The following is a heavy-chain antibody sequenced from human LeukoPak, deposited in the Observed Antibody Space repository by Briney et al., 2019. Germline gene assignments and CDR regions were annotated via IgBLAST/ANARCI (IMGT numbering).Heavy chain of an antibody. V-gene: IGHV3-53*01. Sequence: GGSLRLSCAASGFTVSSNYMSWVRQAPGKGLEWVSVIYSGGSTYYADSVKGRFTISRDNSKNTLYHQMNSLRAEDTAVYYCARGSDCSTTSCHWAWFDPWGQGTLVTVSS. CDR2: IYSGGST. CDR3: ARGSDCSTTSCHWAWFDP. J-gene: IGHJ5*02. CDR1: GFTVSSNY. D-gene: IGHD2-2*01.